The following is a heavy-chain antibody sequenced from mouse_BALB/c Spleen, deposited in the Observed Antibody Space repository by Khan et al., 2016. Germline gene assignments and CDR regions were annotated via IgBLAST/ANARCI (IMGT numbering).Heavy chain of an antibody. V-gene: IGHV4-1*02. J-gene: IGHJ1*01. CDR3: ASTFWYFDV. CDR1: GFDFSRYW. CDR2: IKTDSSTI. Sequence: EVQLQESGGGLVQPGGSLKLSCAASGFDFSRYWMSWVRQAPGKGLEWIGEIKTDSSTINYTPSLKDKFIISRDNAKNKLYLQMSKVRSEDTALYYCASTFWYFDVWGARTTVTVSS.